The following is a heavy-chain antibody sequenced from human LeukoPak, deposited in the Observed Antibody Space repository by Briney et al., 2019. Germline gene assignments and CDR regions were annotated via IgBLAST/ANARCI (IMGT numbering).Heavy chain of an antibody. D-gene: IGHD2-8*01. V-gene: IGHV3-21*01. J-gene: IGHJ6*03. CDR2: ISSSSSYI. Sequence: GGSLRPSCAASGFTFSSYSMNWVRQAPGKGLEWVSSISSSSSYIYYADSVKGRFTISRDNAKNSLYLQMNSLRAEDTAVYYCARDPGRCTNGVCYHYYYYYYMDVWGKGTTVTVSS. CDR1: GFTFSSYS. CDR3: ARDPGRCTNGVCYHYYYYYYMDV.